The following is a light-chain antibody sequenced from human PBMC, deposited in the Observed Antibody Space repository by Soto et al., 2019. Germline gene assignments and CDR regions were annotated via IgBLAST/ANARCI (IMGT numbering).Light chain of an antibody. J-gene: IGKJ1*01. CDR3: QQYGSSPET. Sequence: EIVLTQSPGTLSLSPGERATLSCRASQSVSSSYLAWYQQKPGQAPRLLIYGASRRATGIPYRFSGSGSGTDFTLTISRLEPEDFAVYYCQQYGSSPETFGQGTKVEIK. CDR1: QSVSSSY. V-gene: IGKV3-20*01. CDR2: GAS.